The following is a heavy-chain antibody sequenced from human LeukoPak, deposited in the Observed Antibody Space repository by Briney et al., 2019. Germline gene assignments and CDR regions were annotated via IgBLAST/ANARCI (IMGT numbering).Heavy chain of an antibody. D-gene: IGHD1-14*01. V-gene: IGHV1-8*01. J-gene: IGHJ4*02. CDR2: MNPNTGNT. CDR3: ARGVTPIQEYYFDY. Sequence: WASVTVSCKASGYTFTSYDINWVRQATGQGLEWMGWMNPNTGNTGYAQKFQGRVTMTRDTSIGTAYMELSSLRSEDTAVYYCARGVTPIQEYYFDYWGQGTLVTVSS. CDR1: GYTFTSYD.